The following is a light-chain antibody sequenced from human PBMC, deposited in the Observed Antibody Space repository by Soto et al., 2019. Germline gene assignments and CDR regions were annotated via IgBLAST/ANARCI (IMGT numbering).Light chain of an antibody. V-gene: IGLV1-44*01. Sequence: QSVLTQPPSASATPGQRVTISCAGSSSNIGGNTVSWYRQLPGTAPKLLIYTDNQRPSGVPDRFSGSKSGTSASLAISGLQSEDEADYYCATWDDSLNGWVFGGGTQLTVL. CDR1: SSNIGGNT. J-gene: IGLJ3*02. CDR3: ATWDDSLNGWV. CDR2: TDN.